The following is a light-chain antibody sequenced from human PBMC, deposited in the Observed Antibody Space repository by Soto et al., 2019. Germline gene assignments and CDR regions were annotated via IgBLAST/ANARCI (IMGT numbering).Light chain of an antibody. CDR1: QSVSSSY. Sequence: EIVLTQSPGPLSLSPGERATLSCRSSQSVSSSYLAWYQQKPGQAPRLLFYDASNRATGIPARFSGSGSRTDFTRTISSLEPEEFAVYYCQQRSNWPPTWTFGQGTKVDI. V-gene: IGKV3D-20*02. J-gene: IGKJ1*01. CDR3: QQRSNWPPTWT. CDR2: DAS.